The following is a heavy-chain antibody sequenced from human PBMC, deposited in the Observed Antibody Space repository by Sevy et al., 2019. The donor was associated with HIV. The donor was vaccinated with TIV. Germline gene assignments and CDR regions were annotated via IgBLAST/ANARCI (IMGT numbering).Heavy chain of an antibody. CDR3: ASEGSDFWSGYYRAYYFDY. J-gene: IGHJ4*02. V-gene: IGHV4-59*01. CDR2: IYYSGST. D-gene: IGHD3-3*01. Sequence: SETLSLTCTVSGGSISSYYWSWIRQPPGKGLEWIGYIYYSGSTNYNPSLKSRVTISVGTSKNQFSLKLSSVTAAETAVYYCASEGSDFWSGYYRAYYFDYWGQGTLVTVSS. CDR1: GGSISSYY.